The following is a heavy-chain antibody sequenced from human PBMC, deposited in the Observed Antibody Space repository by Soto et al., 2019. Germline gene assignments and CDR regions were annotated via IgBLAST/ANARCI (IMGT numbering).Heavy chain of an antibody. Sequence: ETLSLTCTVSGGSVSSGSYYWSWIRQPPGKGLEWIGYIYYSGSTNYNPSLKSRVTISVDTSKNQFSLKLSSVTAADTAVYYCARQAIFGVVINGMDVWGQGTTVT. D-gene: IGHD3-3*01. CDR3: ARQAIFGVVINGMDV. CDR2: IYYSGST. CDR1: GGSVSSGSYY. V-gene: IGHV4-61*01. J-gene: IGHJ6*02.